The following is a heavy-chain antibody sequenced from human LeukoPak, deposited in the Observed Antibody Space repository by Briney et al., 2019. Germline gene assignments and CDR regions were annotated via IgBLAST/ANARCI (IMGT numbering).Heavy chain of an antibody. D-gene: IGHD2-2*01. Sequence: SETLSLTCTVSGGSITSGSYYWSWIRQPAGKGLEWIGRIYTSGSTNCNPSLKRRVTISVDTSKNQFSLKLSSVTAADTAVYYCARGHCSSTSCYRGWFDPWGQGTLVTVSS. V-gene: IGHV4-61*02. CDR1: GGSITSGSYY. CDR2: IYTSGST. J-gene: IGHJ5*02. CDR3: ARGHCSSTSCYRGWFDP.